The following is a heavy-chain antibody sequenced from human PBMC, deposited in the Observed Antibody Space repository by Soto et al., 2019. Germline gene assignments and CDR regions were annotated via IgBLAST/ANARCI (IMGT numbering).Heavy chain of an antibody. V-gene: IGHV4-61*01. J-gene: IGHJ6*02. Sequence: QVQLQESGPGLVKPSETLSLTCTVSGGSVSSGSYYWSWIRQPPGKGLEWIVYIYYSGSTTYNPSLPIRVTISVDTSKTQFALKLSSVTAADTAVYYCERDLAGDYPFWSYSGMDVWGQGTTVTVSS. D-gene: IGHD4-17*01. CDR2: IYYSGST. CDR3: ERDLAGDYPFWSYSGMDV. CDR1: GGSVSSGSYY.